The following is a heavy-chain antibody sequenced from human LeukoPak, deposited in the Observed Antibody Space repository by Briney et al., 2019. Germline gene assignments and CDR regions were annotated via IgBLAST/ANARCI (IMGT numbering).Heavy chain of an antibody. CDR2: ISYDGSNK. Sequence: GSLRLSCAASGFTFSSYAMHWVRQAPGKGLEWVAVISYDGSNKYYADSVKGRFTISRDNSKNTLYLQMNSLRAEDTAVYYCARGRYYYDSSGYYRGYYFDYWGQGTPVTVSS. V-gene: IGHV3-30-3*01. CDR1: GFTFSSYA. J-gene: IGHJ4*02. CDR3: ARGRYYYDSSGYYRGYYFDY. D-gene: IGHD3-22*01.